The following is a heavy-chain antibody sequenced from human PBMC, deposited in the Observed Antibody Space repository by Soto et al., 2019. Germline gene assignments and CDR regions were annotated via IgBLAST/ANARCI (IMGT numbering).Heavy chain of an antibody. CDR1: GYTFTTYA. Sequence: QVQLVQSGAEEKKPGASVKVSCKASGYTFTTYAIHWVRQAPGQRLEWMGWINAGNGNTRYSQKFQGRVTITRDTPESNAYRELSRLRSEDTAVYYCAGGRYCSGGTCYGMDVWGPGTTVTVSS. V-gene: IGHV1-3*05. CDR2: INAGNGNT. CDR3: AGGRYCSGGTCYGMDV. J-gene: IGHJ6*02. D-gene: IGHD2-15*01.